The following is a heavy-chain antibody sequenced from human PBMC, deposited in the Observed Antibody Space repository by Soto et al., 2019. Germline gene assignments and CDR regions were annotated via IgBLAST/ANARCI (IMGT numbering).Heavy chain of an antibody. CDR1: VDSVSSNSVA. D-gene: IGHD2-15*01. Sequence: PSQTLSLTCVISVDSVSSNSVAWNWIRQSPSRGLEWLGRTYYRSKWYNNYAVSVKSRITINPDTSKNQLSLQLNSVSPEDTATYYCASLHSGASDSYDVWGQGTVVNVSS. CDR3: ASLHSGASDSYDV. J-gene: IGHJ3*01. V-gene: IGHV6-1*01. CDR2: TYYRSKWYN.